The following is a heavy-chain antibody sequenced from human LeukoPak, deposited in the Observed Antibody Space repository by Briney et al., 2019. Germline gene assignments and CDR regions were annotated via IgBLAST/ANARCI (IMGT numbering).Heavy chain of an antibody. CDR2: TYYRSKWYN. V-gene: IGHV6-1*01. Sequence: SQTLPLTCAISGDSVSSNSAAWNWIRQSPSRGLEWLGRTYYRSKWYNDYAVSVKSRITINPDTSKNQFSLQLNSVTPEDTAVYYCARGRGSSWYTNYYYYMDVWGKGTTVTVSS. CDR3: ARGRGSSWYTNYYYYMDV. J-gene: IGHJ6*03. CDR1: GDSVSSNSAA. D-gene: IGHD6-13*01.